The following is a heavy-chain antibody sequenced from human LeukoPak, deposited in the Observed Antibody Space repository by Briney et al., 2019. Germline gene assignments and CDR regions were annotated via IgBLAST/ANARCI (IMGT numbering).Heavy chain of an antibody. CDR2: IYYSGST. CDR3: ARGDHYYDSSGPTGY. D-gene: IGHD3-22*01. V-gene: IGHV4-59*01. Sequence: SETLSLTCTVSGGSISSYYWSWIRQPPGKGLEWIGYIYYSGSTNYNPSLESRVAISVDTSKNQFSLKLSSVTAADTAVYYCARGDHYYDSSGPTGYWGQGTLVTVSS. CDR1: GGSISSYY. J-gene: IGHJ4*02.